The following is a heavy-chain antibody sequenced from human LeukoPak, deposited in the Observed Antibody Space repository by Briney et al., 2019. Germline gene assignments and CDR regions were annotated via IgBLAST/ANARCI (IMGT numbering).Heavy chain of an antibody. CDR3: ARADDYGDSDAFDI. V-gene: IGHV3-21*01. CDR2: ISSSSSYI. J-gene: IGHJ3*02. CDR1: GFTFSSYS. D-gene: IGHD4-17*01. Sequence: PGXXLRLSCAASGFTFSSYSMKWVRQAAGKGVEWVSSISSSSSYIYYADSVKGRFTISRDNAKNSLYLKMNSLREEDTAVYYCARADDYGDSDAFDIWGQGTMVTVSS.